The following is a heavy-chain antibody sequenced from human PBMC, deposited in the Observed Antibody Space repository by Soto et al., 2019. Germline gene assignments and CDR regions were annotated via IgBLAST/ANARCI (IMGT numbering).Heavy chain of an antibody. CDR1: GFTFDDYA. J-gene: IGHJ6*03. Sequence: PGGSLRLSCAASGFTFDDYAMHWVRQAPGKGLEWVSGISWNSGSIGYADSVKGRFTISRDNAKNSLYLQMNSLRAEDTALYYCAKQGCSGGSCNSYYYYYYMDVWGKGTTVTVSS. CDR3: AKQGCSGGSCNSYYYYYYMDV. D-gene: IGHD2-15*01. CDR2: ISWNSGSI. V-gene: IGHV3-9*01.